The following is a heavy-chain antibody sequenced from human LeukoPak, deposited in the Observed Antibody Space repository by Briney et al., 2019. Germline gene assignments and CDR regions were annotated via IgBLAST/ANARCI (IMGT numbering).Heavy chain of an antibody. D-gene: IGHD6-19*01. CDR3: ARDGGSGWNPNFDY. Sequence: GGSLRLSCAASGFISSDYWMSWVRQAPGKGLEWAAIIKQDGSEKYYVDSVKGRFTISRDNAKNSLYLQMNSLRVEDTAVYYCARDGGSGWNPNFDYWGQGTLVTVSS. V-gene: IGHV3-7*01. CDR2: IKQDGSEK. CDR1: GFISSDYW. J-gene: IGHJ4*02.